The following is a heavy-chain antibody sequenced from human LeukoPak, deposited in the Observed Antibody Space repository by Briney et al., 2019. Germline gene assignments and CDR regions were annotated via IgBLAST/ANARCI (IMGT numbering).Heavy chain of an antibody. V-gene: IGHV3-30*18. CDR1: GFTFSSYG. CDR3: AKVAAGTSYDSIGGYYSSYFDY. J-gene: IGHJ4*02. CDR2: ISYDGSNK. Sequence: GGSLRLSCAASGFTFSSYGMRWVRQAPGKGLEWVAVISYDGSNKYYADSVKGRFTISRDNSKNTLYLQMNSLRAEDTAVYYCAKVAAGTSYDSIGGYYSSYFDYWGQGTLVTVSS. D-gene: IGHD3-22*01.